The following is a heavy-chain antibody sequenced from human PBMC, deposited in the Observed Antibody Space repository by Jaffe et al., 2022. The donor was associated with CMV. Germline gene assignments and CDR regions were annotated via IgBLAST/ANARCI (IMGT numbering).Heavy chain of an antibody. CDR2: IYPGDSDT. CDR1: GYSFTSYW. CDR3: AIQEIAGYSSSWYGGGAFDI. V-gene: IGHV5-51*01. Sequence: EVQLVQSGAEVKKPGESLKISCKGSGYSFTSYWIGWVRQMPGKGLEWMGIIYPGDSDTRYSPSFQGQVTISADKSISTAYLQWSSLKASDTAMYYCAIQEIAGYSSSWYGGGAFDIWGQGTMVTVSS. J-gene: IGHJ3*02. D-gene: IGHD6-13*01.